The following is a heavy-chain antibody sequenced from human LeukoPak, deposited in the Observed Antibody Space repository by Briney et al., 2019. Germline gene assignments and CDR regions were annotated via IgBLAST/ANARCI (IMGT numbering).Heavy chain of an antibody. CDR3: ARVSGWYGDNWFDP. CDR1: GYTFTSYT. J-gene: IGHJ5*02. D-gene: IGHD6-19*01. V-gene: IGHV1-3*01. Sequence: GASVKVSCKASGYTFTSYTMHWVRQAPGQRLEWVGWINAGNAKTRYSQKFQGRVTITRDTSASTAYMELSSLRSEDTAVYYCARVSGWYGDNWFDPWGQGTLVTVSS. CDR2: INAGNAKT.